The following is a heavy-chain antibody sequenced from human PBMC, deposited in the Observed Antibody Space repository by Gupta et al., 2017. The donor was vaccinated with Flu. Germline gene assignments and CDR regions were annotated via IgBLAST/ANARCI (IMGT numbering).Heavy chain of an antibody. CDR2: IYYSGST. J-gene: IGHJ4*02. CDR1: GGSISSGGYY. CDR3: ASLPDYGDYELPAAYFDY. Sequence: QVQLQESGPGLVKPSQTLSLTCTVSGGSISSGGYYWSWFRQHPGKGLEWIGYIYYSGSTYYNPSLKSRVTISVDTSKNQFSLKLSSVTAADTAVYYCASLPDYGDYELPAAYFDYWGQGTLVTVSS. V-gene: IGHV4-31*03. D-gene: IGHD4-17*01.